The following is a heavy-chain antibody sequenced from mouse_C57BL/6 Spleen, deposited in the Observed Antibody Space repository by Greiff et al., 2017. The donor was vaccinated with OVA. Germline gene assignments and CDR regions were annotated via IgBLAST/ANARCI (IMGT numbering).Heavy chain of an antibody. J-gene: IGHJ4*01. CDR3: ARVSHAMDY. Sequence: DVQLVESEGGLVQPGSSMKLSCTASGFTFSDYYMAWVRQVPEKGLEWVANINYDGSSTYYLDSLKSRFIISRDNAKNILYLQMSSLKSEDTATYYCARVSHAMDYWGQGTSVTVSS. CDR2: INYDGSST. V-gene: IGHV5-16*01. CDR1: GFTFSDYY.